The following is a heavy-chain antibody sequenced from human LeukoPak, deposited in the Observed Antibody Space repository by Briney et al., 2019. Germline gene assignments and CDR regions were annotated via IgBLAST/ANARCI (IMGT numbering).Heavy chain of an antibody. V-gene: IGHV3-74*01. D-gene: IGHD2-2*01. CDR2: VNNDGSAT. CDR1: GFTFSSYW. CDR3: ARGGPYHAFDI. Sequence: PGGSLRLSCAASGFTFSSYWIYWVRQVPGKGLVYVSRVNNDGSATTYADPVQGRFTISRDNAKNTVYLQMDSLRVEDTAIYYCARGGPYHAFDIWGQGTMVTVSS. J-gene: IGHJ3*02.